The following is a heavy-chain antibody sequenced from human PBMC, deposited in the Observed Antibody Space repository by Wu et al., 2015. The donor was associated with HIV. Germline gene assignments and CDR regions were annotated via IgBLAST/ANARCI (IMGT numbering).Heavy chain of an antibody. CDR3: AKVLLWFGELSIPGGMDV. J-gene: IGHJ6*02. D-gene: IGHD3-10*01. CDR2: IIPIFGTA. Sequence: QVQLVQSGAEVKKPGSSVMVSCKSSGGAFNKFSITWVRRAPGQGLEWMGGIIPIFGTANYAQKFQGRVTITTDESTSTAYMELSSLRSEDTAVYYCAKVLLWFGELSIPGGMDVWGQGP. CDR1: GGAFNKFS. V-gene: IGHV1-69*05.